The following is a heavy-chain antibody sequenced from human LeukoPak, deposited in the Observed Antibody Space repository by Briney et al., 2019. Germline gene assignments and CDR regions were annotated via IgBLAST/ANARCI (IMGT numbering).Heavy chain of an antibody. J-gene: IGHJ6*02. V-gene: IGHV3-7*03. CDR2: VNRGGSET. CDR1: GFTLSNHW. Sequence: GGSLRLSCAASGFTLSNHWMTWVRQVPGRGPEWVANVNRGGSETYYLDSVKGRFTISKDNAKNSLYLQMNGLRAEDTALYHCARNNGMDVWGQGTTVIVSS. CDR3: ARNNGMDV.